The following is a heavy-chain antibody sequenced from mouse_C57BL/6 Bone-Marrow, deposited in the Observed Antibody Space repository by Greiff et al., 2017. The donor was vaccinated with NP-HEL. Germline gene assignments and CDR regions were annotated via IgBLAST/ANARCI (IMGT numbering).Heavy chain of an antibody. Sequence: QLQQSVAELVRPVSSVQSPFPSSVFPLPPPSLPFFPPLPSHVLYCILNIYTSNGNTKYAPKFQGKATITADTSSNTAYLQLSSLTSEDTAIYYCARALGYFDVWGTGTTVTVSS. V-gene: IGHV14-3*01. CDR3: ARALGYFDV. J-gene: IGHJ1*03. CDR1: VFPLPPPS. CDR2: IYTSNGNT.